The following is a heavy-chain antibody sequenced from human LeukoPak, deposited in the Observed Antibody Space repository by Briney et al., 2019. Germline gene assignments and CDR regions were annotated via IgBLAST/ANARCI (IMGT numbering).Heavy chain of an antibody. Sequence: ASVKVSCKASGYTFTSYDINWVRQATGQGLEWMGWMNTNSGNTGYAQKFQGRVTMTRNTSISTAYMELSSLRSEDTAVYYCARGLFYPRFWPYYYYYYMDVWGKGTTVTVSS. CDR3: ARGLFYPRFWPYYYYYYMDV. CDR2: MNTNSGNT. J-gene: IGHJ6*03. D-gene: IGHD3-3*01. CDR1: GYTFTSYD. V-gene: IGHV1-8*01.